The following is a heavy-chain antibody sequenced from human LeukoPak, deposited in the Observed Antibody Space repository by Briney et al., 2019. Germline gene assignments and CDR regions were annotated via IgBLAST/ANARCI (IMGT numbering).Heavy chain of an antibody. Sequence: GAGVTVSCKASGYTFTSYDINWVRQATGQGLEWMGWMNPNCGNKGYAQKFQGRVTMTRNTSISTAYMELSSLRSEDTAVYYCARGRTHYDYVWGSYQGPNDYWGQGPGLPVSS. CDR3: ARGRTHYDYVWGSYQGPNDY. V-gene: IGHV1-8*01. CDR1: GYTFTSYD. J-gene: IGHJ4*02. D-gene: IGHD3-16*02. CDR2: MNPNCGNK.